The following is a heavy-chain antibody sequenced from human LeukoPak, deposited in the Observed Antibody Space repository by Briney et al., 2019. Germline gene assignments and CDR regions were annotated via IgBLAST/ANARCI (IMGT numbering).Heavy chain of an antibody. J-gene: IGHJ4*02. CDR3: ARGRSGWYFLLGY. D-gene: IGHD6-19*01. V-gene: IGHV1-69*04. Sequence: SVKVSCKASGGTFSSYAISWVRQAPGQGLGWMGRIIPILGIANYAQKFQGRVTITADKSTSTAYMELSSLRSEDTAVYYCARGRSGWYFLLGYWGQGTLVTVSS. CDR1: GGTFSSYA. CDR2: IIPILGIA.